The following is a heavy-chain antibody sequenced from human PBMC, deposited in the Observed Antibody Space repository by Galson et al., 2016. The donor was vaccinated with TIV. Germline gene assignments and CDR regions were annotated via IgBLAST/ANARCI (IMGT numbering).Heavy chain of an antibody. CDR2: IYTGVKS. D-gene: IGHD1-26*01. CDR1: GTSISDDY. V-gene: IGHV4-4*07. CDR3: ARDVWVAYTDRPYFDS. J-gene: IGHJ4*02. Sequence: LSLTCTVSGTSISDDYWSWLRQPAGKTLEWIGRIYTGVKSDYNPSLESRVTLSADTSKNQFSLSLWSVTAADTAVYFCARDVWVAYTDRPYFDSWGQGILVTVSS.